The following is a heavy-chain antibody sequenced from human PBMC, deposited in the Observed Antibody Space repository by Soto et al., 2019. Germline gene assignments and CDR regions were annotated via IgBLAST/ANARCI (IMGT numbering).Heavy chain of an antibody. J-gene: IGHJ5*02. V-gene: IGHV4-39*01. D-gene: IGHD2-2*02. CDR1: GGSISSSSYY. CDR2: IYYSGST. Sequence: KSSETLSLTCTVSGGSISSSSYYWGWIRQPPGKGLEWIGSIYYSGSTYYNPSLKSRVTISVDTSKNQSSLKLSSVTAADTAVYYCAKGDIVVVPAAITSSGFDPWGQGTLVTVSS. CDR3: AKGDIVVVPAAITSSGFDP.